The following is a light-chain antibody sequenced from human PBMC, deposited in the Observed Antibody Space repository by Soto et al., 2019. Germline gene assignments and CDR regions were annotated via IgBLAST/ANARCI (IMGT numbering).Light chain of an antibody. J-gene: IGKJ5*01. Sequence: EIVLAQSPATLSLSPGERATLSCRASQTVSNYVAWYQQKPGQAPRLLIYDASKRATGIPARFSGSGSGADFTLTISSXEPEDFAVYYCQQRSNWPPTFGQGTRLEIK. CDR1: QTVSNY. CDR2: DAS. CDR3: QQRSNWPPT. V-gene: IGKV3-11*01.